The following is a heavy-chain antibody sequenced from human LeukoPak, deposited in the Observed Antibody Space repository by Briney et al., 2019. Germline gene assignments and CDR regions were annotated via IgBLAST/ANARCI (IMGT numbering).Heavy chain of an antibody. D-gene: IGHD2-21*02. Sequence: GGSLRLSCAASGFTFGSYAMHWVRQAPGKGLEWVAVISYDGSNKYYADSVKGRFTISRDNSKNTLYLQMNSLRAEDTAVYYCARSDFYGPFDYWGQGTLVTVSS. CDR2: ISYDGSNK. J-gene: IGHJ4*02. CDR1: GFTFGSYA. V-gene: IGHV3-30*04. CDR3: ARSDFYGPFDY.